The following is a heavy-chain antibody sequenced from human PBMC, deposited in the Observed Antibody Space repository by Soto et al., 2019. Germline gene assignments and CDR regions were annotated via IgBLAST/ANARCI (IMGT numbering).Heavy chain of an antibody. V-gene: IGHV4-34*01. CDR1: GGSFSGYY. CDR2: INHSGST. Sequence: SETLSLTCAVYGGSFSGYYWGWIRQPPGKGLEWIGEINHSGSTNYNPSLKSRVTISVDTSKNQFSLKLSSVTAADTAAYYCARHYSQRIIAARIFDYWGQGTLVTVSS. D-gene: IGHD6-6*01. CDR3: ARHYSQRIIAARIFDY. J-gene: IGHJ4*02.